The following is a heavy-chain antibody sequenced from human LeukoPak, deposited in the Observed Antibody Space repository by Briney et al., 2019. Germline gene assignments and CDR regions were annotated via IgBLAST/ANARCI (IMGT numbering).Heavy chain of an antibody. CDR2: ISSSGSTI. D-gene: IGHD3-22*01. CDR3: AREGYYDQDDY. J-gene: IGHJ4*02. Sequence: PGGSLRLSCAASGFTFSSYEMNWVRQAPGKGLEWVSYISSSGSTIYYADSVKGRFTISRDNAKNSLYLQMNSLRAVDTAVYYCAREGYYDQDDYWRQGALVTVSS. V-gene: IGHV3-48*03. CDR1: GFTFSSYE.